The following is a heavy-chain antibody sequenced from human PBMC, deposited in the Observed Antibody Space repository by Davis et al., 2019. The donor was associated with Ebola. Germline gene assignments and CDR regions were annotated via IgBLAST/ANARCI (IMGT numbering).Heavy chain of an antibody. J-gene: IGHJ4*02. D-gene: IGHD6-13*01. CDR1: GYTFTSHD. V-gene: IGHV1-8*01. Sequence: ASVKVSCKASGYTFTSHDINWVRQATGQGLEWVGWMNPNSGNTGYAQKLQGRVTMTTDTSTSTAYMELRSLRSDDTAVYYCARDGMDSSSLWGQGTLVTVSS. CDR3: ARDGMDSSSL. CDR2: MNPNSGNT.